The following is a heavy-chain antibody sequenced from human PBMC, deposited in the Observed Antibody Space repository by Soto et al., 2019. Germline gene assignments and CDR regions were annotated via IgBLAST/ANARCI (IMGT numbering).Heavy chain of an antibody. D-gene: IGHD4-17*01. CDR2: ICGSGGST. Sequence: EVQLLESGGGLVQPGGSLRLSCAASGFTFSRYAMSWVRQAPGKGLECVSAICGSGGSTYYADSVKGRFTISRDNSKNTVYLQMNSLRAEDTAVYYCAKCEVTTFFDYWGQGTLVTVSS. CDR3: AKCEVTTFFDY. J-gene: IGHJ4*02. CDR1: GFTFSRYA. V-gene: IGHV3-23*01.